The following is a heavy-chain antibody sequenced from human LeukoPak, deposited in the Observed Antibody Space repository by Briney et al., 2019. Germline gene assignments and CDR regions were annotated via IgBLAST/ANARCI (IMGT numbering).Heavy chain of an antibody. J-gene: IGHJ2*01. CDR3: ARDGGDGYHPRMFDL. CDR2: IDRPAKSYAT. Sequence: PGGSLRLSCAASGFTLSDSAIHWVRQACEKGLEWVGFIDRPAKSYATAYGASVGGRFTISRDNSKNTLYLQMNSLRAEDTAVYYCARDGGDGYHPRMFDLWGRGTLVTVSS. V-gene: IGHV3-73*01. CDR1: GFTLSDSA. D-gene: IGHD5-24*01.